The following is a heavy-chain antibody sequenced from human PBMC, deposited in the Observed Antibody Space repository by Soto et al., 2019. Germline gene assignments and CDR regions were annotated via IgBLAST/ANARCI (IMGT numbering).Heavy chain of an antibody. CDR1: GYTFTTYG. J-gene: IGHJ4*01. CDR3: ARVVKAGDYGDYGRYYFDY. V-gene: IGHV1-18*04. D-gene: IGHD4-17*01. CDR2: ISAYSGNT. Sequence: QVQLVQSGAEVKKPGASVKVSCKASGYTFTTYGITWVRQAPGKGLELMGWISAYSGNTNYAQKLQGRLTVTTDTSTNTAYMDLRSLRSDDTAVYYCARVVKAGDYGDYGRYYFDYWGHGTLVTVSS.